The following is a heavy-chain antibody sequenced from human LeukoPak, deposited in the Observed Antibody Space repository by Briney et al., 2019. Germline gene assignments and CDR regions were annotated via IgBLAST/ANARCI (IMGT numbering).Heavy chain of an antibody. D-gene: IGHD6-13*01. CDR2: ISSSSSTI. V-gene: IGHV3-48*01. Sequence: GGSLRLSCAASGFTFSSYSMNWVRQAPGKGLEWVSYISSSSSTIYYADSVKGRFTISRDNAKNSLYLQMNSLRAEDTAVYYCARDIGAEGIAAAAPRYFQHWGQGTLVTVSS. CDR1: GFTFSSYS. J-gene: IGHJ1*01. CDR3: ARDIGAEGIAAAAPRYFQH.